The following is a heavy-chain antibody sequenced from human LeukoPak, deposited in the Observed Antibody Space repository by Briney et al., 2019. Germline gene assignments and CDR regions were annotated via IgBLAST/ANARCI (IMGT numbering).Heavy chain of an antibody. CDR3: AKDSQAKGSRLIYYYGMDV. V-gene: IGHV3-23*01. J-gene: IGHJ6*02. CDR2: ISGSGGST. Sequence: PGGSLRLSCAASGFTFSSYAMSWVRQAPGKGLEWVSAISGSGGSTYYADSVKGRFTISRDNSKNTLYLQMNSLRAEDTAVYYCAKDSQAKGSRLIYYYGMDVWGQGTTVTVSS. CDR1: GFTFSSYA.